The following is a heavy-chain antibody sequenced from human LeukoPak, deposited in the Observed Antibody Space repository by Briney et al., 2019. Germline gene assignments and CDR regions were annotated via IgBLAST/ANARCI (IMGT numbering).Heavy chain of an antibody. CDR2: IKQDGSEK. J-gene: IGHJ6*02. Sequence: GGSLRLSCAASGFTFSSYWMSWVRQAPGKGLEWVANIKQDGSEKYYVDSVKGRFTISRDNAKNSLYLQMNSLRAEDTAVYYCARSTVVTPPYYYGMDVWGQGTTVTVSS. V-gene: IGHV3-7*03. D-gene: IGHD4-23*01. CDR1: GFTFSSYW. CDR3: ARSTVVTPPYYYGMDV.